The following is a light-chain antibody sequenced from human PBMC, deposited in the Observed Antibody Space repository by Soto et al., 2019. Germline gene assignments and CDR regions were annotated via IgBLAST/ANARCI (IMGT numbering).Light chain of an antibody. Sequence: QSVLTQPPSVSAAPGQKVTISCSGSSSNIGNNYVSWYQQLPGTAPKLLIYDNNERPSGIPDRFSGSKSGTSATLGITGLQTGDEADYYCQSYDSTLSARYVFGTGTKLTVL. CDR1: SSNIGNNY. CDR3: QSYDSTLSARYV. J-gene: IGLJ1*01. V-gene: IGLV1-51*01. CDR2: DNN.